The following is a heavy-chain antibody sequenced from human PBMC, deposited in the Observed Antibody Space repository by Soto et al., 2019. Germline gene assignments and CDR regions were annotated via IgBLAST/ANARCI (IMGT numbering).Heavy chain of an antibody. V-gene: IGHV3-23*01. CDR3: AKDRPSIAVAGPTHSLWYFQH. Sequence: EVQLLESGGGLVQPGGSLRLSCAASGFTFSSYAMSWVRQAPGKGLEWVSAISGSGGSTYYADSVKGRFTISRDNSKNTLYLQMNSLRAEDTAVYYCAKDRPSIAVAGPTHSLWYFQHWGQGTLVTVSS. CDR2: ISGSGGST. J-gene: IGHJ1*01. CDR1: GFTFSSYA. D-gene: IGHD6-19*01.